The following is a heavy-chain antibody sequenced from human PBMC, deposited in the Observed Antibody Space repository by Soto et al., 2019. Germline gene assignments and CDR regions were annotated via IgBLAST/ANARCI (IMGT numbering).Heavy chain of an antibody. CDR1: GFTFSSYA. D-gene: IGHD1-26*01. J-gene: IGHJ4*02. V-gene: IGHV3-23*01. Sequence: WGSLRLSCAASGFTFSSYAMSWVRQAPGKGLEWVSAISGSGGSTYYADSVKGRFTISRDNSKNTLYLQMNSLRAEDTAVYYCAKPPQRWELGYYFDYWGQGTLVTVSS. CDR3: AKPPQRWELGYYFDY. CDR2: ISGSGGST.